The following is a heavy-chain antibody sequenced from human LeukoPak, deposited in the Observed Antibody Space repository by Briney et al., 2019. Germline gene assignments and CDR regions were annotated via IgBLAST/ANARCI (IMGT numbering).Heavy chain of an antibody. CDR1: GFTFDDYG. Sequence: GGSLRLSCAASGFTFDDYGMSWVRQAPGKGLEWVSAISGSGGSTYYADSVKGRFTISRDNSKNTLYLQMNSLRAEDTAVYYCARVGKSIAAAGFDYWGQGTLVTVSS. CDR3: ARVGKSIAAAGFDY. J-gene: IGHJ4*02. D-gene: IGHD6-13*01. V-gene: IGHV3-23*01. CDR2: ISGSGGST.